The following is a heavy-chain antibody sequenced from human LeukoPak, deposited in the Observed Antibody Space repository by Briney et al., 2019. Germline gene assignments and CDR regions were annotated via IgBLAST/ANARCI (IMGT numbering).Heavy chain of an antibody. CDR3: ARSIPYGTTWYGRSDY. CDR2: IKQDGSEK. D-gene: IGHD6-13*01. V-gene: IGHV3-7*03. Sequence: GGSLRLSCAASGFTFSSYWMSWVRQVPGKGLEWVANIKQDGSEKYYVDSVKGRFTISRDNAKNSLYLQMNSLRAEDTAIYYCARSIPYGTTWYGRSDYWGQGTLVTVSS. J-gene: IGHJ4*02. CDR1: GFTFSSYW.